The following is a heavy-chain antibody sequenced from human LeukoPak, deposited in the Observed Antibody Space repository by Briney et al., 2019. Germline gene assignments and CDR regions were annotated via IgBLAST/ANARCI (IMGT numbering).Heavy chain of an antibody. D-gene: IGHD7-27*01. Sequence: PSETLSLTCTVPGGSISSYYWSWIRQPPGKGLEWIGYIYYSGSTNYNPSLKSRVTISVDTSKNQFSLKLSSVTAADTAVYYCARRPGDWFDPWGQGTLVTVSS. J-gene: IGHJ5*02. CDR1: GGSISSYY. CDR3: ARRPGDWFDP. CDR2: IYYSGST. V-gene: IGHV4-59*01.